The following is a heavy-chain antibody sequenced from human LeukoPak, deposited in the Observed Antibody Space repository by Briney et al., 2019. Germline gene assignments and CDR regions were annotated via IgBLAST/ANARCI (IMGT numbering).Heavy chain of an antibody. V-gene: IGHV3-53*01. J-gene: IGHJ4*02. D-gene: IGHD3-10*01. Sequence: GGSLRLSCVASGFTVSSNYMNWVRQAPGKGLEWVSVIYSGGTTHYADSVKGRFTISRDNSKNTLYLQMNSLRAEDTAVYYCAGEHGSGSWPDYWGQGTLVTVSS. CDR3: AGEHGSGSWPDY. CDR2: IYSGGTT. CDR1: GFTVSSNY.